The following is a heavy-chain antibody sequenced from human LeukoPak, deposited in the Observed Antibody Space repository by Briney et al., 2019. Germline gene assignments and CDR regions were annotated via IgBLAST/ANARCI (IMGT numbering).Heavy chain of an antibody. Sequence: GGSLRLPCAASGLTFSSYAMSWVRQAPGKGLEWVSAISGSGGSTYYADSVKGRFTISRDNSKNTLYQQMNSLRAEDTAVYYCAKPRSGWSLWDYWGQGTLVTVSS. CDR3: AKPRSGWSLWDY. CDR1: GLTFSSYA. V-gene: IGHV3-23*01. J-gene: IGHJ4*02. D-gene: IGHD6-19*01. CDR2: ISGSGGST.